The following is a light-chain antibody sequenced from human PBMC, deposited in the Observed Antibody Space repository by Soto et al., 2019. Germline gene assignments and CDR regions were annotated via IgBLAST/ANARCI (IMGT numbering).Light chain of an antibody. CDR3: QQYHRSIT. CDR2: ATS. Sequence: IVLTQSPDTLSLSPGERATLSCRASQSVNSLYFAWFQQKSGQAPRLLIYATSNRATGIPDRFSGSGSGTDFTLSISGLEPEDCAVYYCQQYHRSITFGHGTRLEIK. J-gene: IGKJ5*01. CDR1: QSVNSLY. V-gene: IGKV3-20*01.